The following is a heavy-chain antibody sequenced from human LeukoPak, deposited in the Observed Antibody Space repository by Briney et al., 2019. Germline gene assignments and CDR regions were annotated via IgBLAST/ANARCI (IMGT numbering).Heavy chain of an antibody. Sequence: PGGSLRLSCAASGFTFSSYSMNWVRQAPGKGLEWVSSISSSSSYIYYADSVKGRFTISRDNAKNSLYLQMNSLRAEDTAVYYCAREQWLERGFDYWGQGTLVTVSS. D-gene: IGHD6-19*01. J-gene: IGHJ4*02. V-gene: IGHV3-21*01. CDR1: GFTFSSYS. CDR2: ISSSSSYI. CDR3: AREQWLERGFDY.